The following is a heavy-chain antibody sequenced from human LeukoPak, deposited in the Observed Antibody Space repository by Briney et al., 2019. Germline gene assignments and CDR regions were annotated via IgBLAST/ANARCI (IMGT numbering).Heavy chain of an antibody. CDR2: MNPNSGNT. CDR1: GYTFTNYG. V-gene: IGHV1-8*02. J-gene: IGHJ4*02. D-gene: IGHD3-22*01. Sequence: GASVKVSCKASGYTFTNYGISWVRQAPGQGLEWMGWMNPNSGNTGYAQKFQGRVTMTRNTSISTAYMELSSLRSEDTAVYYCARGHYYDSSGYYFPGGYWGQGTLVTVSS. CDR3: ARGHYYDSSGYYFPGGY.